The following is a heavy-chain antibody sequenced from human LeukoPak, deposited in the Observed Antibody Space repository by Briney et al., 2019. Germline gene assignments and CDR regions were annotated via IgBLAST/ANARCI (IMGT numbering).Heavy chain of an antibody. V-gene: IGHV1-2*02. J-gene: IGHJ3*02. Sequence: AASVKVPCKASGYTFTGYYMHWVRQAPGQGLEWMGWINPNSGGTNYAQKFQGRVTMTRDTSISTAYMELSRLRSDDTAVYYCARVLSNDAFDIWGQGTMVTVSS. CDR1: GYTFTGYY. CDR2: INPNSGGT. CDR3: ARVLSNDAFDI.